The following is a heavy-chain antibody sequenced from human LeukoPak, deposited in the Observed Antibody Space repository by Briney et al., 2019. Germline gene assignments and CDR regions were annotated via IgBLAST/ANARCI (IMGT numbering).Heavy chain of an antibody. V-gene: IGHV4-30-2*01. CDR1: GGSISSGGYS. Sequence: PSQTLSLTCAVSGGSISSGGYSWSWIRQPPGKGLEWIGYIYHNGSTYYNPSLKSRVTISVDRSKNQFSLKLSSVTAADTAVYYCARDSSSPSGYFDYWGQGTLVTVSS. CDR2: IYHNGST. J-gene: IGHJ4*02. CDR3: ARDSSSPSGYFDY. D-gene: IGHD6-13*01.